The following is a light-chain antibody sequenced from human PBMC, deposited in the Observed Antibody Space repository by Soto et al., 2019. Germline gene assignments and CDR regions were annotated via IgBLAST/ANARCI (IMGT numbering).Light chain of an antibody. Sequence: SPGESATLSCRASQSVSTYLAWYQHKPGQAPRLLIFDASNRATGIPARFSGSGSGTDFTLTISSLEPEDFAVYCCQQRGRWPITFGQGTRLEIK. CDR1: QSVSTY. V-gene: IGKV3-11*01. CDR3: QQRGRWPIT. CDR2: DAS. J-gene: IGKJ5*01.